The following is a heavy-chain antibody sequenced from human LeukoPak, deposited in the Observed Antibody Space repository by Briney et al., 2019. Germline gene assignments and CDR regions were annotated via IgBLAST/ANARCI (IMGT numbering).Heavy chain of an antibody. CDR1: GYAFTSYD. J-gene: IGHJ4*02. V-gene: IGHV1-8*01. D-gene: IGHD3-10*01. Sequence: ASVKVSCKASGYAFTSYDINWVRQATGQGLEWMGWMNPNSGNTGYAQKFQGRVTMTRNTSISTAYMELSSLRSEDTAVYYCARGRALWFGLRNFDYWGQGTLVTVSS. CDR2: MNPNSGNT. CDR3: ARGRALWFGLRNFDY.